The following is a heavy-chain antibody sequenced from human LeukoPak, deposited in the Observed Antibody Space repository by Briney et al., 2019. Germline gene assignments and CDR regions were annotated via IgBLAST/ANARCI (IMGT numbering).Heavy chain of an antibody. V-gene: IGHV4-59*01. CDR3: ARDNWNCGSSMDV. Sequence: SETLSLTCTVSGGSISSYYWSWIRQPPGKGLEWIGYIYYSGSTNYNPSLKSRATISVDTSKNQFSLKLSSVTAADTAVYYCARDNWNCGSSMDVWGQGTTVTVSS. CDR2: IYYSGST. J-gene: IGHJ6*02. CDR1: GGSISSYY. D-gene: IGHD1-7*01.